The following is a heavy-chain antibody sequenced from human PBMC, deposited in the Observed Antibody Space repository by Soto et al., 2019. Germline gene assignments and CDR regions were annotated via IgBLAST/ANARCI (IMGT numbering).Heavy chain of an antibody. J-gene: IGHJ4*02. CDR2: ISAYNGNT. CDR1: VYTFTSYV. V-gene: IGHV1-18*01. CDR3: ARAPPTYDYISGSYRYFDY. D-gene: IGHD3-16*02. Sequence: ASVKVSCKASVYTFTSYVISWVRQAPGQGLEWMGWISAYNGNTNYAQKLQGRVTMTTDTSTSTAYMELRSLRSDDTAVYYCARAPPTYDYISGSYRYFDYWGQGTLVSVST.